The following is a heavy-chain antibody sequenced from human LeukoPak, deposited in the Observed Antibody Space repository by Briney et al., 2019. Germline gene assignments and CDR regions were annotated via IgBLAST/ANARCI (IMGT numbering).Heavy chain of an antibody. CDR2: IKSKTDGGTT. CDR1: GFTFSNAW. J-gene: IGHJ3*02. D-gene: IGHD3-10*01. V-gene: IGHV3-15*01. Sequence: GGSLRLSCAASGFTFSNAWMSWVRQAPGKGLEWVGRIKSKTDGGTTDYAAPVKGRFTISRDDSKNTLYLQMNSLKTEDTDVYYCANHRDRLLWYTAFDIWGQGTMVTVSS. CDR3: ANHRDRLLWYTAFDI.